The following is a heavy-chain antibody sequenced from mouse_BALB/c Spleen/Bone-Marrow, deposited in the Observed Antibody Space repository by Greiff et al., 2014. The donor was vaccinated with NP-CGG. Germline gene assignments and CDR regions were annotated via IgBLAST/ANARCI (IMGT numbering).Heavy chain of an antibody. CDR1: GFTFSDYY. D-gene: IGHD2-14*01. Sequence: EVKLQESGGGLVKSGGSLKLSCAASGFTFSDYYMYWVRQTPEKRLEWVATISDGGSYTYYPDSVKGRFTISRDIAKNNLYLQMSSLKSEDTAMYYCARDRGVQGYAMDYWGQGTSVTVSS. CDR2: ISDGGSYT. J-gene: IGHJ4*01. CDR3: ARDRGVQGYAMDY. V-gene: IGHV5-4*02.